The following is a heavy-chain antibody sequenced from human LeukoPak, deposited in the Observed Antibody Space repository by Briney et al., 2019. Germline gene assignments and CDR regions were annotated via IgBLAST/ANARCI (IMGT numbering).Heavy chain of an antibody. CDR1: GYSFTGYY. J-gene: IGHJ6*02. CDR3: ARSGYSYGYGYYYYGMDV. V-gene: IGHV1-18*04. D-gene: IGHD5-18*01. CDR2: ISAYNGNT. Sequence: ASVKVSCKASGYSFTGYYMHWVRQAPGQGLEWMGWISAYNGNTNYAQKLQGRVTMTTDTSTSTAYMELRSLRSDDTAVYYCARSGYSYGYGYYYYGMDVWGQGTTVTVSS.